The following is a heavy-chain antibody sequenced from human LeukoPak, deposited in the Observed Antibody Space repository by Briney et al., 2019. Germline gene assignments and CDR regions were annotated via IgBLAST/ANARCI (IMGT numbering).Heavy chain of an antibody. Sequence: PSETLSLTCTVSGGSISSSSYYWGWIRQPPGRGLEWIGSIYYSGSTYYNPSLKSRVTISVDTSNNQFSLKLSSVTAADTAVYYCARFPAVTTEYFDNWGQGTLVTVSS. J-gene: IGHJ4*02. D-gene: IGHD4-17*01. CDR3: ARFPAVTTEYFDN. CDR1: GGSISSSSYY. V-gene: IGHV4-39*01. CDR2: IYYSGST.